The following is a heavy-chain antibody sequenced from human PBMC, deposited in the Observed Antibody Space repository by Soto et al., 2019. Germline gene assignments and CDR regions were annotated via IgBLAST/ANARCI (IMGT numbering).Heavy chain of an antibody. CDR2: ISYDGSDK. Sequence: GGSLRLSCAASGFTFSNYGMHWVRQAPGKGLEWVALISYDGSDKYYADSVKGRFTISRDNSKNTLYLQMNSLRAEDTAVYYCAKDRTAFCSGGSCYDYFDYWGQGTLVTVSS. CDR1: GFTFSNYG. J-gene: IGHJ4*02. D-gene: IGHD2-15*01. V-gene: IGHV3-30*18. CDR3: AKDRTAFCSGGSCYDYFDY.